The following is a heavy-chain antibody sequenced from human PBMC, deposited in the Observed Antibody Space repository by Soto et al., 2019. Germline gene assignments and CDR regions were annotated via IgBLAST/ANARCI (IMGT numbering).Heavy chain of an antibody. CDR1: GGTFSCYY. V-gene: IGHV4-34*01. J-gene: IGHJ5*02. D-gene: IGHD4-4*01. CDR2: INHSGST. CDR3: ARKSTRTATRRNACSWFDP. Sequence: PSETLSLTCAVYGGTFSCYYWSWIRQKTGKGLEWIGEINHSGSTNYNPSLKSRVTISVDTSKNQFSLKLSSVTAADTAVYYCARKSTRTATRRNACSWFDPWGQGTLVTVSS.